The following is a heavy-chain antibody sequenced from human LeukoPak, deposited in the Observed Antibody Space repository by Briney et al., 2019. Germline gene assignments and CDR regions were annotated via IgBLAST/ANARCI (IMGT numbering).Heavy chain of an antibody. V-gene: IGHV3-30*18. Sequence: GRSLRLSCAASGFTFSSYGMHWVRQAPGKGLEWVAVISYDGSNTYYADSVKGRFTISRDNSKNTLYLQMNSLRAEDTAVYYCSKVGPHYGSAYYFDYWGQGTLVTVSS. CDR2: ISYDGSNT. CDR3: SKVGPHYGSAYYFDY. D-gene: IGHD3-10*01. J-gene: IGHJ4*02. CDR1: GFTFSSYG.